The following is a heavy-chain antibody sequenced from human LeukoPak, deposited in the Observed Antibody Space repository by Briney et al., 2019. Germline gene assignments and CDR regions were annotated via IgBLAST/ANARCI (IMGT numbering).Heavy chain of an antibody. D-gene: IGHD3-22*01. CDR3: AKEGYDSSGYYYDFLDY. Sequence: GGSLRLSCAASGFIFSSYGMHWVRQAPGKVLEWVAFIRYDGSIKYYADSVKGRFTISRDNSKNTLYLQMNSLRAEDTAVYYCAKEGYDSSGYYYDFLDYWGQGTLVTVSS. CDR1: GFIFSSYG. CDR2: IRYDGSIK. J-gene: IGHJ4*02. V-gene: IGHV3-30*02.